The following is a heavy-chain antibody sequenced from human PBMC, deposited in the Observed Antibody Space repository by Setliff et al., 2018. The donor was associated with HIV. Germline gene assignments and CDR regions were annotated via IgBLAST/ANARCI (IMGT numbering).Heavy chain of an antibody. V-gene: IGHV4-38-2*01. CDR2: IYHSEST. J-gene: IGHJ5*02. CDR1: GYSISSGYY. D-gene: IGHD2-15*01. CDR3: ARVIVVAATARLDP. Sequence: LSLTCAVSGYSISSGYYWGWILQPPGKGLEWIGSIYHSESTYYNPSLKSRVTISVDTSKNQFSLKLSSVTAADTAVYYCARVIVVAATARLDPWGQGTLVTVSS.